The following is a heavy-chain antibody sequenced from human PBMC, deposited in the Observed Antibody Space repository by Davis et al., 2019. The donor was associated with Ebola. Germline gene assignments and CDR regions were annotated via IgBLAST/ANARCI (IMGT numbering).Heavy chain of an antibody. CDR2: IRSKSNSYAT. V-gene: IGHV3-73*01. CDR1: GFTFSSAA. CDR3: TRLYGNGWTGVDY. Sequence: GGSLRLSCTASGFTFSSAALHWVRQASGKGLEWIGRIRSKSNSYATAYAASVEGRFTISRDDSKNTAYLQMNSLRTEDTALYYCTRLYGNGWTGVDYWGQGTLVTVSS. J-gene: IGHJ4*02. D-gene: IGHD6-19*01.